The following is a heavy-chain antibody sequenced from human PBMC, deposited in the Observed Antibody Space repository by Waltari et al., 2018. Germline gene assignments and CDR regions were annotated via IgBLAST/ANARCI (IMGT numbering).Heavy chain of an antibody. D-gene: IGHD6-19*01. V-gene: IGHV1-69*15. CDR1: EGTFTNDA. Sequence: QVQLVQSGAEVRQPGSSVKVSCKAPEGTFTNDAIVWVRQFPGHGLAWMGKIIPSFGRPTYPQKFQGRVAITADESTSTAFMELISLTSDDTAVYYCARAPSTGSSGRRRYYDYYMDVWGEGTTVTVSS. J-gene: IGHJ6*03. CDR2: IIPSFGRP. CDR3: ARAPSTGSSGRRRYYDYYMDV.